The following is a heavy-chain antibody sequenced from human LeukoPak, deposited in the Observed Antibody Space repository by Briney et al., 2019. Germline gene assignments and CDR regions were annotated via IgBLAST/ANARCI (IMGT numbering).Heavy chain of an antibody. CDR2: INPNSGGT. CDR1: GYTFTGYY. CDR3: ARAWSPEYYYDSSGYDDAFDI. J-gene: IGHJ3*02. D-gene: IGHD3-22*01. Sequence: GASVKVSCKASGYTFTGYYMHSVRQAPGQGLEWMGWINPNSGGTNYAQKFQGRVTMTRDTSISTAYMELSRLRSDDTAVYYCARAWSPEYYYDSSGYDDAFDIWGQGTMVTVSS. V-gene: IGHV1-2*02.